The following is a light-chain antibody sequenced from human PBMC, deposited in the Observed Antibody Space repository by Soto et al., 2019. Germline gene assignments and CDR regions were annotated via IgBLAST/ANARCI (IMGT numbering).Light chain of an antibody. Sequence: EIVLTQSPATLSLSPGERATLSCRASQSVSIYLAWYQQKPGQAPRLLIYDASNRATGIPARFSGSGSGTDFTLPISSLEPEDFAVYYCQQRYNWPPITFGQGTRLEIK. CDR2: DAS. J-gene: IGKJ5*01. V-gene: IGKV3-11*01. CDR1: QSVSIY. CDR3: QQRYNWPPIT.